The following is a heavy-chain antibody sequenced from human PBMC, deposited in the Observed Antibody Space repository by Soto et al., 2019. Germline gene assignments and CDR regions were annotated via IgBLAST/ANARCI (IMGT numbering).Heavy chain of an antibody. D-gene: IGHD1-26*01. CDR2: ISAYNGNT. Sequence: VASVKVSCKASGYTFTSYGISWVRQAPGQGLEWMGWISAYNGNTNYAQKLQGRVTMTTDTSTSTAYMELRSLRSDDTAVYYCARDGGGATIYYYYYGMDVWGQGTTVTVS. CDR3: ARDGGGATIYYYYYGMDV. CDR1: GYTFTSYG. J-gene: IGHJ6*02. V-gene: IGHV1-18*01.